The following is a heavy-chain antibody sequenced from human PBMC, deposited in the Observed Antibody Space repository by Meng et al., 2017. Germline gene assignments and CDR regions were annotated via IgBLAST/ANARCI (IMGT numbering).Heavy chain of an antibody. D-gene: IGHD2-8*02. V-gene: IGHV7-4-1*02. CDR3: ATTGGGFNY. Sequence: QVQLVQSGSELRKPGASVKVPCMTSASTFSNYDINWVRQAPGQGLEWMGWINTKTGNPTYAQGFTGRFVFSLDTSVSTAHLHISTLTPEDTAVYYCATTGGGFNYWGQGTLVTVSS. CDR2: INTKTGNP. J-gene: IGHJ4*02. CDR1: ASTFSNYD.